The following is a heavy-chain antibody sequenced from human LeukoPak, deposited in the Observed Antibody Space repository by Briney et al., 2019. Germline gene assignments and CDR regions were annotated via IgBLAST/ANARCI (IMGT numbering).Heavy chain of an antibody. D-gene: IGHD6-6*01. V-gene: IGHV3-30*04. J-gene: IGHJ4*02. CDR1: GFTYTKHA. CDR2: ISYDGSKK. CDR3: ARTLIEYSVSSCYFDY. Sequence: GRSLRLSCAPSGFTYTKHAMHWGPQAPGKGLEGGAVISYDGSKKNYADSVKGRFTISRDNSTNPLYLQLNSLRAQDTAVYYCARTLIEYSVSSCYFDYWGEGTLDRVSS.